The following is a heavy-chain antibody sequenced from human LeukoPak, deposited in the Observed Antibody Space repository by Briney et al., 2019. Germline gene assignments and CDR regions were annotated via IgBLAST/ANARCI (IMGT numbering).Heavy chain of an antibody. CDR2: IYPGGSDT. CDR3: ARGAYDFWSGYYQTTNWFDP. J-gene: IGHJ5*02. D-gene: IGHD3-3*01. Sequence: GESLKISCKGSGYSFTSYWIGWVRQMPGKGLEWMGIIYPGGSDTRYSPSFQGQVTISADKSISTAYLQWSSLKASDTAMYYCARGAYDFWSGYYQTTNWFDPWGQGTLVTVSS. V-gene: IGHV5-51*01. CDR1: GYSFTSYW.